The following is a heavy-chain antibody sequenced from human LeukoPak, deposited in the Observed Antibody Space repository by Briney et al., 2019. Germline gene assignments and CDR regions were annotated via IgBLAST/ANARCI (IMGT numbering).Heavy chain of an antibody. CDR3: ARERINHYYGSGSPDFDP. V-gene: IGHV4-34*01. J-gene: IGHJ5*02. CDR1: GGSFSGYY. D-gene: IGHD3-10*01. CDR2: INHSGST. Sequence: SETLSLTCAVYGGSFSGYYWSWIRQPPGKGLEWIGEINHSGSTNYNPSLKSRVTMSVDTSKNQFSLKLTSVTAADTAMYYCARERINHYYGSGSPDFDPWGQGTLVTVSS.